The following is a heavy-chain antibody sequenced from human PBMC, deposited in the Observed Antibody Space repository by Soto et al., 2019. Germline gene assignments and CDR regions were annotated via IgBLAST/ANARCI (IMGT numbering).Heavy chain of an antibody. CDR3: ASVNAGRFLDKGDY. CDR1: NGSFMGYY. V-gene: IGHV4-34*01. J-gene: IGHJ4*02. Sequence: QVQLHQCGAGLLKPSETLSLTCGVYNGSFMGYYWTWVRQPPGKGLEWIGEINHFGSPNYNPSLKSRVAIAIDTSKHQFSLSLRSLTAADTAVYYCASVNAGRFLDKGDYWGQGSLVTVSS. D-gene: IGHD3-3*01. CDR2: INHFGSP.